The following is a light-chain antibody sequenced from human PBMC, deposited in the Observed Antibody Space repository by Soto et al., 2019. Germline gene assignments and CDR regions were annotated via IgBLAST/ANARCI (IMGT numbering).Light chain of an antibody. CDR2: AAS. CDR3: QKYNSAPPWT. CDR1: KGISNY. V-gene: IGKV1-27*01. Sequence: DIQMTQSPSSLSASVGDRVTITFRASKGISNYLAWYQQKPGKVPKLLIYAASTLQSGVPSRFSGSESGTDFTLTISSLQPEDVATYYCQKYNSAPPWTFGQGTRVEIK. J-gene: IGKJ1*01.